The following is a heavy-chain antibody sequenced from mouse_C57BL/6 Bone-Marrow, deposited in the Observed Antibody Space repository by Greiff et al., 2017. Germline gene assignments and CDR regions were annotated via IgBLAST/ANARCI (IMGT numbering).Heavy chain of an antibody. CDR2: IHPNSGST. D-gene: IGHD2-4*01. V-gene: IGHV1-64*01. CDR1: GYTFTSYW. J-gene: IGHJ4*01. CDR3: VYDYDGYAMDY. Sequence: QVQLQQPGAELVKPGASVKLSCKASGYTFTSYWMHWVKQRPGQGLEWIGMIHPNSGSTNYNEKFKSKATLTVDKSSSTAYMQLSSLTSEDSAVYYCVYDYDGYAMDYWYQGTSVTVSS.